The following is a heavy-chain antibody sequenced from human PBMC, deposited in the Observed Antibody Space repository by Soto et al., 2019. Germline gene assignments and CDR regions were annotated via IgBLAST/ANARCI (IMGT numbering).Heavy chain of an antibody. CDR2: ISSVGSTT. D-gene: IGHD1-26*01. J-gene: IGHJ4*02. V-gene: IGHV3-48*03. CDR3: AKEATNINNFHY. CDR1: GFTFDNSE. Sequence: EVQLVESGGGLIQPGGSLRLSCAASGFTFDNSEMNWVRQAPGKGLEWVSYISSVGSTTYYADSVKGRFTISRDNAKNSLYLQMSSLRAEDTAVYYCAKEATNINNFHYWGQGTLVTVSS.